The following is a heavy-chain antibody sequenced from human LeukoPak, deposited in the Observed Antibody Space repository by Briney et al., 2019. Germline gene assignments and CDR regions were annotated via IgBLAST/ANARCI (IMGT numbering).Heavy chain of an antibody. V-gene: IGHV3-23*01. J-gene: IGHJ4*02. Sequence: QSGGSLRLSCAASGFTFGSHAMYWVRQAPGKGLEWVSGIFGSGGSAHYADSVKGRFTISRDNSKNTVYLQMDSLRAEDTATYYCAKTTTGYSSGRYPAWPIDYWGQGTLVTVSS. D-gene: IGHD2-15*01. CDR3: AKTTTGYSSGRYPAWPIDY. CDR2: IFGSGGSA. CDR1: GFTFGSHA.